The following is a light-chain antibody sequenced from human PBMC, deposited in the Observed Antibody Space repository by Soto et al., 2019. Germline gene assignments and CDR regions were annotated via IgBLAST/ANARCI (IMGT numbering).Light chain of an antibody. CDR3: SSYTIRTTWV. CDR2: DVT. Sequence: QSALTQPRSVSGSPGQSVTISCTGTSSEVGRFNYVSWYQQYPGKAPKVVIYDVTERPSGVPDRFSGSKSGNTASLTISGLQAEDEADYYCSSYTIRTTWVFGGGTKLTVL. V-gene: IGLV2-11*01. J-gene: IGLJ3*02. CDR1: SSEVGRFNY.